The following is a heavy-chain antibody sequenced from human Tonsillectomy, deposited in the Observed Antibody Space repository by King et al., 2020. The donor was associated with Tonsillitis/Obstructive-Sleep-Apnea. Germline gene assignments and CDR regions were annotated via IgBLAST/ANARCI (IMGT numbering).Heavy chain of an antibody. CDR2: ISGSGGTT. Sequence: QLVQSGGGLVRPGGSLRLSCAASGFTFSGYVMSWVRQAPGKGLEWVSAISGSGGTTYYADSVKGRFTISRDNSKNTLYLQMNSLRAEDTAMYYCAKEGDQLPHLDYWGQGTLVTVSS. J-gene: IGHJ4*02. D-gene: IGHD2-2*01. CDR1: GFTFSGYV. CDR3: AKEGDQLPHLDY. V-gene: IGHV3-23*04.